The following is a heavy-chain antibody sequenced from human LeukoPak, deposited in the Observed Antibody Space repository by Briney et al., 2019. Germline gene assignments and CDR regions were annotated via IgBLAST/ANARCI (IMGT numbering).Heavy chain of an antibody. J-gene: IGHJ4*02. D-gene: IGHD1-26*01. CDR3: ARILTSGSYYVDY. Sequence: GASVNVSCKASGYTFTGYYMHWVRQAPGQGLEWMGRINPNSGGTNYAQKFQGRVTMTRDTSISTACMELSRLRSDDTAVYYCARILTSGSYYVDYWGQGTLVTVSS. CDR2: INPNSGGT. V-gene: IGHV1-2*06. CDR1: GYTFTGYY.